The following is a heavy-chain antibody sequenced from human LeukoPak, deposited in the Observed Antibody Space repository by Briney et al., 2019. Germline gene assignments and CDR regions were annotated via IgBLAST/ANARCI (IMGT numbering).Heavy chain of an antibody. CDR1: GFTFSSYS. CDR2: ISSSSSTI. D-gene: IGHD3-22*01. Sequence: GGSLRLSCAASGFTFSSYSMNWVRQAPGKGLEWVSYISSSSSTIYYADSVKGRFTISRDNAKNSLYLQMNSLRAEDTAVYYCAREWSRYYDSSGYPDYWGQGTLVTVSS. J-gene: IGHJ4*02. CDR3: AREWSRYYDSSGYPDY. V-gene: IGHV3-48*04.